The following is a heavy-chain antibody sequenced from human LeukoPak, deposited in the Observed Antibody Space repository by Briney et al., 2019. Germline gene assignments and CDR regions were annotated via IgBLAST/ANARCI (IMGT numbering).Heavy chain of an antibody. D-gene: IGHD6-6*01. CDR3: ARDRIAARPNWFDP. V-gene: IGHV3-48*01. CDR1: GFTFGSYS. J-gene: IGHJ5*02. Sequence: GGSLRLSCAASGFTFGSYSMNWVRQAPGKGLEWVSYISSSSSTIYYADSVKGRFTISRDNTKNSLYLQMNSLRAEDTAVYYCARDRIAARPNWFDPWGQGTLVTVSS. CDR2: ISSSSSTI.